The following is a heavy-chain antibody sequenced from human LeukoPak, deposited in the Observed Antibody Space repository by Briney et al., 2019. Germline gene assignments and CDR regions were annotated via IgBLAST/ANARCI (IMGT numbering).Heavy chain of an antibody. CDR3: ARDVMTTVGGGYYYYGMDV. D-gene: IGHD4-23*01. J-gene: IGHJ6*02. CDR1: GYTFTGYY. V-gene: IGHV1-69*04. Sequence: SVKVSCKSSGYTFTGYYMHWVRQAPGQGLEWMGRIIPILGIANYAQKFQGRVTITADKSTSTAYMELSSLRSEDTAVYYCARDVMTTVGGGYYYYGMDVWGQGTTVTVSS. CDR2: IIPILGIA.